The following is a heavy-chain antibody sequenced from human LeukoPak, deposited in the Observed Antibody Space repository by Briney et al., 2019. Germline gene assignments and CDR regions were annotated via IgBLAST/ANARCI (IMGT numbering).Heavy chain of an antibody. CDR3: ARDQSSSWYVWHY. D-gene: IGHD6-13*01. V-gene: IGHV1-46*01. Sequence: ASVKVSCKASGYTFTSYYMHWVRQAPGQGLEWMGIINPSGGSTSYAQKFQGRVTMTRDTSISTAYMELSRLRSDDTAVYYCARDQSSSWYVWHYWGQGTLVTVSS. J-gene: IGHJ4*02. CDR2: INPSGGST. CDR1: GYTFTSYY.